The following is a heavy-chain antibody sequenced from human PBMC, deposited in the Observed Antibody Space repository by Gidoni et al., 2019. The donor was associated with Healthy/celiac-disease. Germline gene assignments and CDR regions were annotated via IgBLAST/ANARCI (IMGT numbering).Heavy chain of an antibody. Sequence: AASGFTFSSYAMSWVRQAPGKGLEWVSAISGSGGSTYYADSVKGRFTISRDNSKNTLYLQMNSLRAEDTAVYYCAKDRSVLRFLEWLPDAFDIWGQGTMVTVSS. J-gene: IGHJ3*02. CDR3: AKDRSVLRFLEWLPDAFDI. D-gene: IGHD3-3*01. V-gene: IGHV3-23*01. CDR1: GFTFSSYA. CDR2: ISGSGGST.